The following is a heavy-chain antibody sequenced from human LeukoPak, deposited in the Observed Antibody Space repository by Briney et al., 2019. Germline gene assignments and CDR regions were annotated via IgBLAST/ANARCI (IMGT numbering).Heavy chain of an antibody. CDR3: ARDKGTSYLSSFDY. J-gene: IGHJ4*02. CDR1: GFGVSDNY. CDR2: IYSDGST. D-gene: IGHD6-6*01. Sequence: GGSLRLSCAASGFGVSDNYMSWVRQAPGKGLEWVSLIYSDGSTYYADSVKGRFTISRDNSKNTLYLQMNSLRAADTAVYYCARDKGTSYLSSFDYWGQGTLVTVSS. V-gene: IGHV3-53*05.